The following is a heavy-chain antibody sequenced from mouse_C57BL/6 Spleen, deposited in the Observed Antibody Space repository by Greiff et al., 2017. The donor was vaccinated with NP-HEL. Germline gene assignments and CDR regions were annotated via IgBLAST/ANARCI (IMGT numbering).Heavy chain of an antibody. V-gene: IGHV1-53*01. Sequence: QVQLQQSGAELMKPGASVKLSCKATGYTFTGYWIEWVKQRPGHGLEWIGNINPSNGGTNYNEKFKSKATLTVDKSSSTAYMQLSSLTSEDSAVYYCARTAQAPFAYWGQGTLVTVSA. CDR2: INPSNGGT. D-gene: IGHD3-2*02. J-gene: IGHJ3*01. CDR1: GYTFTGYW. CDR3: ARTAQAPFAY.